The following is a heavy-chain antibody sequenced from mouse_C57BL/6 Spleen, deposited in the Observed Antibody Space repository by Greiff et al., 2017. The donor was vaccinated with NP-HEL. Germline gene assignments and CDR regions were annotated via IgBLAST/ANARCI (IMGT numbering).Heavy chain of an antibody. CDR3: ARADYDGIDY. CDR2: IYPGDGDT. Sequence: QVHVKQSGPELVKPGASVKISCKASGYAFSSSWMNWVKQRPGKGLEWIGRIYPGDGDTNYNGKFKGKATLTADKSSSTAYMQLSSLTSEDSAVCFCARADYDGIDYWGQGTTLTVSS. V-gene: IGHV1-82*01. J-gene: IGHJ2*01. D-gene: IGHD1-1*01. CDR1: GYAFSSSW.